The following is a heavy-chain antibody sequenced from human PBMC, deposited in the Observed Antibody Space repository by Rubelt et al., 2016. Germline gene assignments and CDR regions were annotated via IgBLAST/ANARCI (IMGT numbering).Heavy chain of an antibody. CDR1: GGSFSGYY. CDR3: ARGKEGLGVTMMDY. D-gene: IGHD3-22*01. J-gene: IGHJ4*02. V-gene: IGHV4-34*01. Sequence: QVQLQQWGAGLLMPSETLSLTCAVYGGSFSGYYWSWIRQPPGKGLEWIGEINHSGSTNYNPSLKSRVTISVDTSKNQFSLKLSSVTAADTAVYYCARGKEGLGVTMMDYWGQGTLVTVSS. CDR2: INHSGST.